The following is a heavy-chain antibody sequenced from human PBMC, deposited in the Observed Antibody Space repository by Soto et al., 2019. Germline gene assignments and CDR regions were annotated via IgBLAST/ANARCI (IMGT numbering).Heavy chain of an antibody. CDR2: ISAYNGNT. Sequence: ASVKVSCKASGYTFTSYGISWVRRAPGQGLEWMGWISAYNGNTNYAQKLQGRVTMTTDTSTSTAYMELRSLRSDDTAVYYCARDRELRFLEWSPSYYYYGMDVWGQGTTDTVSS. J-gene: IGHJ6*02. CDR1: GYTFTSYG. D-gene: IGHD3-3*01. CDR3: ARDRELRFLEWSPSYYYYGMDV. V-gene: IGHV1-18*01.